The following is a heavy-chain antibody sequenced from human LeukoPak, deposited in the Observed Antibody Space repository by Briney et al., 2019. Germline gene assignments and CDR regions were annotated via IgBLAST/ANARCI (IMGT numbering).Heavy chain of an antibody. Sequence: PGGSLRLSCAASGFTFSGYEVNWVRQAPGKGLEWVSYISSSGNTIYYADSVKGRFTISRDNAKNSLYLKMNSLRAGDTAVYYCARDYYDSGGYYNLDAFDIWGQGTMVTVPS. D-gene: IGHD3-22*01. J-gene: IGHJ3*02. V-gene: IGHV3-48*03. CDR3: ARDYYDSGGYYNLDAFDI. CDR1: GFTFSGYE. CDR2: ISSSGNTI.